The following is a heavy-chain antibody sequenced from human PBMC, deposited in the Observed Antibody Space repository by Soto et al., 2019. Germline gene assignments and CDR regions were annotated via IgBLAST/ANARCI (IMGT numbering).Heavy chain of an antibody. CDR2: IYHSGNT. V-gene: IGHV4-61*01. CDR1: GGSVSSGSYC. CDR3: ARVKLAGRGSFHD. D-gene: IGHD3-3*02. Sequence: TLSLTCTVSGGSVSSGSYCWSWIRQPPGKGLEWIGSIYHSGNTYYNPSLKSRVTLSIDTSKNQFSLKLRSVTAADTAMYYCARVKLAGRGSFHDWGQGTLVTVSS. J-gene: IGHJ4*02.